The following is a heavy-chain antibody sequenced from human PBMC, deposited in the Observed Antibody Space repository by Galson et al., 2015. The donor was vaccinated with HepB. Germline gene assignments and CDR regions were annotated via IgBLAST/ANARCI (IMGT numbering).Heavy chain of an antibody. Sequence: SVKVSCKVSGYTLTELSMHWVRQAPGKGLEWMGGFDPEGGETIYAQKFQGRVTMTEDTSTDTAYMELSSLRSEDTAVYYCATAIPVYGGNSHAFDIWGQGTMVTVSS. CDR2: FDPEGGET. D-gene: IGHD4-23*01. J-gene: IGHJ3*02. V-gene: IGHV1-24*01. CDR3: ATAIPVYGGNSHAFDI. CDR1: GYTLTELS.